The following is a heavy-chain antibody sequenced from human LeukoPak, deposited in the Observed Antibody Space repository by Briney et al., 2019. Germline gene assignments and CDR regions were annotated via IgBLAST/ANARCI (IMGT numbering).Heavy chain of an antibody. J-gene: IGHJ4*02. V-gene: IGHV3-23*01. Sequence: GGSLRLSCAASGFTFSSYAMSWVRQAPGKGLEWVSTISGSGGSTYYADSVKGRFTISRDNSKNTLYLQMNSLRAEDTAVYYCAKDLRGGGAYFDYWGQGTLVTVSS. CDR1: GFTFSSYA. D-gene: IGHD3-16*01. CDR2: ISGSGGST. CDR3: AKDLRGGGAYFDY.